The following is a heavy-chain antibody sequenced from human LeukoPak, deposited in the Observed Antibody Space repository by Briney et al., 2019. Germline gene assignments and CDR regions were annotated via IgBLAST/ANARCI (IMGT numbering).Heavy chain of an antibody. J-gene: IGHJ6*02. V-gene: IGHV4-59*08. CDR3: ARLTYYDFWSGPYYYGMDV. D-gene: IGHD3-3*01. CDR1: GGSISSYY. CDR2: IYYSGST. Sequence: SETLSLTCTVSGGSISSYYWSWIRQPPGKGLEWIGYIYYSGSTNYNPSLKSRVTISVDTSKNQFSLKLSSVTAADTAVYYCARLTYYDFWSGPYYYGMDVWGQGTMVTVSS.